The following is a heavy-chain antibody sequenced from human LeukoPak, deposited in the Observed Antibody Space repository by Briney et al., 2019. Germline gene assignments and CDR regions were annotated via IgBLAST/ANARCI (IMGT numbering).Heavy chain of an antibody. CDR3: ATPPPVDTDMVRPTYYYGMDV. CDR2: ISHDGSNK. D-gene: IGHD5-18*01. J-gene: IGHJ6*02. CDR1: GFTFSTYA. V-gene: IGHV3-30-3*01. Sequence: PGRSLRLSCAASGFTFSTYAMYWVRQAPGKGLEWVAVISHDGSNKYYADSVKGRFTISRDNSKNTLYLQVKSLRAEDTAVYYCATPPPVDTDMVRPTYYYGMDVWGQGTTVIVSS.